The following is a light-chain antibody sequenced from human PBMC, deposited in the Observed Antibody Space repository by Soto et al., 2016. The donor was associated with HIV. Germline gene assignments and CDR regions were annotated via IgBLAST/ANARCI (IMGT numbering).Light chain of an antibody. J-gene: IGLJ3*02. CDR1: NLGGKS. CDR3: QVWGSTSDPWV. CDR2: DDS. Sequence: SYELTQPPSVSVAPGKTARITCGGDNLGGKSVHWYQQKPGQAPVLVVYDDSDRPSGIPERFSGSNSGNTATLTISRVEAGDEADYYCQVWGSTSDPWVFGGGTKLTVL. V-gene: IGLV3-21*03.